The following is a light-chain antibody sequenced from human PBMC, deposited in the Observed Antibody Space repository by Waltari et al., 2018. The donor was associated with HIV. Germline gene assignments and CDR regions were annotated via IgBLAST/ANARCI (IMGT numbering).Light chain of an antibody. V-gene: IGLV1-40*01. CDR2: GDK. CDR1: SSNIGAGYD. CDR3: QSYDSSLSGSVV. J-gene: IGLJ2*01. Sequence: QSVLTQPPSVSGAPGQRVTISCTGSSSNIGAGYDVHWYQQLPGTAPKLLIYGDKYRPSGGPDRFSGSKSGTSASLAITGLQAEDEADYYCQSYDSSLSGSVVFGGGTKVTVL.